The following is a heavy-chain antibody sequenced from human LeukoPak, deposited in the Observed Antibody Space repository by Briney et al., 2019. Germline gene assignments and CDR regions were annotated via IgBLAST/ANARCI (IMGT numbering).Heavy chain of an antibody. Sequence: PGGSLRLSCAASGFTFSSYEMNWVRQAPGKGLEWVSYISSSGSTIYYADSVKGRFTISRDSAKNSLYLQMNSLRAEDTAVYYCARVSSSWTAYYFDYWGQGTLVTVSS. CDR3: ARVSSSWTAYYFDY. CDR1: GFTFSSYE. CDR2: ISSSGSTI. V-gene: IGHV3-48*03. D-gene: IGHD6-13*01. J-gene: IGHJ4*02.